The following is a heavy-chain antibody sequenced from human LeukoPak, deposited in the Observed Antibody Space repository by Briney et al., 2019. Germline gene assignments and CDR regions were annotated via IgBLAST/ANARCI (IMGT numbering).Heavy chain of an antibody. J-gene: IGHJ6*03. V-gene: IGHV1-2*02. CDR2: INPNSGGT. CDR3: ARDPGSPFYYYYMDV. D-gene: IGHD3-10*01. Sequence: ASVTVSCTASGYTFTGYYMHWVRQAPGQGLEWMGWINPNSGGTNYAQKFQGRVTMTRDTSISTAYMELSRLRSDDTAVYYCARDPGSPFYYYYMDVWGKGTTVTVSS. CDR1: GYTFTGYY.